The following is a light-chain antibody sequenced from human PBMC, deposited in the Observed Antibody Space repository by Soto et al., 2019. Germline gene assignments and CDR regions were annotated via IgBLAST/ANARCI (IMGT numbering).Light chain of an antibody. CDR2: ENN. CDR1: SSNIGNNY. J-gene: IGLJ3*02. CDR3: GTWDSSLSAGV. Sequence: QSVLTQPPSVSAAPGQKVTISCSGSSSNIGNNYVSWYQQLPGTAPKLLIYENNKRPSGIPDQFAGSKSGTSATLGITGLQTGDEAHYYCGTWDSSLSAGVFGGGTKVTVL. V-gene: IGLV1-51*02.